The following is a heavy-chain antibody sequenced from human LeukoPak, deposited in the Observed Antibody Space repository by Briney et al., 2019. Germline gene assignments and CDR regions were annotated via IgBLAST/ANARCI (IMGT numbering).Heavy chain of an antibody. CDR2: IYYSGST. J-gene: IGHJ3*02. V-gene: IGHV4-31*03. D-gene: IGHD3-3*01. Sequence: PSQTLSLTCTVSGGSISSGGYYWSWIRQHPGKGLEWIGHIYYSGSTYYNPSLKSRVTISVDTSKNQFSLKLSSVTAADTAVYYCARVSYDFWSGLPDAFEIWGQGTMVTVSS. CDR3: ARVSYDFWSGLPDAFEI. CDR1: GGSISSGGYY.